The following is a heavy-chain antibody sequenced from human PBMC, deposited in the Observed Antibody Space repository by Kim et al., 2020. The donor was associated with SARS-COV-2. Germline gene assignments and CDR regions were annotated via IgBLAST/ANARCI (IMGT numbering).Heavy chain of an antibody. CDR3: ARDSPPSSSYYHENSGYYL. D-gene: IGHD3-22*01. V-gene: IGHV4-61*01. J-gene: IGHJ4*02. CDR2: IYYSGNT. CDR1: GGSLNSYSYY. Sequence: SETLSLTCTVSGGSLNSYSYYWIWLPQAPGQERVWIGFIYYSGNTNSNSSLKSRVSISLDMYKNQFSLKLTPVTAADTAVYYCARDSPPSSSYYHENSGYYLWGQGTLVTVSS.